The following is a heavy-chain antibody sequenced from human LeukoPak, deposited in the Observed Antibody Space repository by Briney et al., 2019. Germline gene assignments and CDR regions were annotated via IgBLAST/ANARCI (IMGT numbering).Heavy chain of an antibody. D-gene: IGHD2-2*01. V-gene: IGHV1-69*05. Sequence: SVKVSCKASGGTFSSYAISWVRQAPGQGLEWMGRIIPIFGTADYAQKFQGRVTITTDESTSTAYMELSSLRSEDTAVYYCARNLGYCSSTSCQNWFDPWGQGTLVTVSS. CDR3: ARNLGYCSSTSCQNWFDP. CDR1: GGTFSSYA. CDR2: IIPIFGTA. J-gene: IGHJ5*02.